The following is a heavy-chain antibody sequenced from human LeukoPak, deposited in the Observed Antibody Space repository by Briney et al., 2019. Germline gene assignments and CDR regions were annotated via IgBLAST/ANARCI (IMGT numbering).Heavy chain of an antibody. CDR1: GGTFSSYA. V-gene: IGHV1-69*13. CDR3: ARGVGATAQVDY. CDR2: IIPIFGTA. D-gene: IGHD1-26*01. J-gene: IGHJ4*02. Sequence: ASVKVSCTASGGTFSSYAISWVRQAAGQGLEWMGGIIPIFGTANYAQKFQGRVTITADESTSTAYMELSSLRSEDTAVYYCARGVGATAQVDYWGQGTLVTVSS.